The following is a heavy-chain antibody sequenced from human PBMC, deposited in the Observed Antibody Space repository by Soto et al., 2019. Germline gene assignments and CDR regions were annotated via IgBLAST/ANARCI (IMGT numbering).Heavy chain of an antibody. CDR1: GFTFPSSA. CDR3: AYDFWSGSHDAFDI. D-gene: IGHD3-3*01. CDR2: IVVGSGNT. V-gene: IGHV1-58*02. Sequence: SVKVSCKASGFTFPSSAMQWVRQARGQRLEWIGWIVVGSGNTNYAQKFQERVTITRDMSTSTAYMELSSLRSEDTAVYYCAYDFWSGSHDAFDIWGQGTXVTVSS. J-gene: IGHJ3*02.